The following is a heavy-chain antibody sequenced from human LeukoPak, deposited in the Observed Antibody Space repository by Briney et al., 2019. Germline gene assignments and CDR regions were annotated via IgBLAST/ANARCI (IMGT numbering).Heavy chain of an antibody. CDR1: GYSIGSDFY. CDR2: VSHNTGA. D-gene: IGHD1-26*01. CDR3: AREPGWGHNYYYMDV. Sequence: SETLSLTCAVSGYSIGSDFYWGWIRQTPGKGLEWIGSVSHNTGASYNPSFKSRVTISLDTSKNHFSLTLTSVTAADTAVYFCAREPGWGHNYYYMDVWGKGTAVAVSS. J-gene: IGHJ6*03. V-gene: IGHV4-38-2*02.